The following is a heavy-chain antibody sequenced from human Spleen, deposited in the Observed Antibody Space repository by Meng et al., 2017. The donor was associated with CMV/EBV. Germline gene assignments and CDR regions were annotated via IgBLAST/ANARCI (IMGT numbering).Heavy chain of an antibody. CDR1: GGSFNSYA. V-gene: IGHV1-69*10. D-gene: IGHD2-2*02. Sequence: SVKVSCKASGGSFNSYAISWVRQAPGQGLEWMGGIIPILAIPNYAQNFQGRVTITADKSTSTAYMELSSLRSEDTAVYYCARGGGSVPAAIIGLWGQGTLVTVSS. CDR2: IIPILAIP. CDR3: ARGGGSVPAAIIGL. J-gene: IGHJ4*02.